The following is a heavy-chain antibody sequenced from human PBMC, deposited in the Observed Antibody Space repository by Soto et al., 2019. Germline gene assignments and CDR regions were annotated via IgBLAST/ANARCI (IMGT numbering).Heavy chain of an antibody. CDR2: IFHGGST. CDR1: GAPITWGDYS. V-gene: IGHV4-30-2*01. D-gene: IGHD2-2*01. Sequence: SESLALTCAMSGAPITWGDYSWNWIRQPPGKGLEWIGYIFHGGSTYYNPSLRSRVTISVDRSRTQFSLKMSSVTAADTAVYYCARGRVVVPAAVMFNCLDPWGPGALVTVSS. J-gene: IGHJ5*02. CDR3: ARGRVVVPAAVMFNCLDP.